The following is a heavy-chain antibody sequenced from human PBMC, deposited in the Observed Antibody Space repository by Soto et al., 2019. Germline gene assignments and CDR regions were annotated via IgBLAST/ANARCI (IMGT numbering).Heavy chain of an antibody. CDR3: ARGSGWLPDY. D-gene: IGHD6-19*01. Sequence: QVQLQESGPGLVKPSETLSLTCTVSGASINNYYWSWIRQPPGKGLEWIGYIYISGITDYNPSLKSRVTISTDTSNNQLSLKLNFVTAADTAVYYCARGSGWLPDYWGQGALVTVSS. J-gene: IGHJ4*02. V-gene: IGHV4-59*01. CDR2: IYISGIT. CDR1: GASINNYY.